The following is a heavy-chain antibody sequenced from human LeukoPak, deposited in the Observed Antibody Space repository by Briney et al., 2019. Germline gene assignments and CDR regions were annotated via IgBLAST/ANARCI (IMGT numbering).Heavy chain of an antibody. CDR3: ASNAGYSSCWYAIDAFDI. D-gene: IGHD6-19*01. J-gene: IGHJ3*02. Sequence: ASETVPCEVSRYTLTESSMYWVRQAPGKGLEWMGGVDPEDVETIYAQKFQGRVTMTEDTSTDTAYMELSSLRSEDTAVYYCASNAGYSSCWYAIDAFDIWGQGTMVTVSS. V-gene: IGHV1-24*01. CDR2: VDPEDVET. CDR1: RYTLTESS.